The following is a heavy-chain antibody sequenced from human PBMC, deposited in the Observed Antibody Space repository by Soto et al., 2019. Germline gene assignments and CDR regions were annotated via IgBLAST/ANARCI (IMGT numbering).Heavy chain of an antibody. J-gene: IGHJ1*01. CDR1: GEPISGRY. Sequence: PEKLRDTYTVSGEPISGRYWSWIRQSPGKGLEWIGYLYYGGSTNYNPSLKSRVTMSVDTSKNQFSLKLTSVTAADTALYYCARASLGSGSSQYFHLWGQGTLVTVS. V-gene: IGHV4-59*11. D-gene: IGHD3-10*01. CDR2: LYYGGST. CDR3: ARASLGSGSSQYFHL.